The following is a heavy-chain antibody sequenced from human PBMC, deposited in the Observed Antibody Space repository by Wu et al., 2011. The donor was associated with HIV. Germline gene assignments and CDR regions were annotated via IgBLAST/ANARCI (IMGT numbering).Heavy chain of an antibody. CDR2: VIPVFDTP. J-gene: IGHJ3*02. Sequence: QVQLVQTGAEVKKSGSSLRVSCKASGGVFSKFGINWVRQAPGQGLEWMGGVIPVFDTPIYAQKFQDRLTISTDESRNTVYMELRRLTFQDTAIYYCAKELREGIVVGTDVLYIWGQGTMVTVSS. D-gene: IGHD2-15*01. CDR1: GGVFSKFG. CDR3: AKELREGIVVGTDVLYI. V-gene: IGHV1-69*05.